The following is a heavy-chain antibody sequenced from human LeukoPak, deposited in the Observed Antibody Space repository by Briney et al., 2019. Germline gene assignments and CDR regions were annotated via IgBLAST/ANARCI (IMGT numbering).Heavy chain of an antibody. CDR3: ARGCPACLDGFDL. CDR1: GGSISNSTYF. Sequence: PSETLSLTCTASGGSISNSTYFWVWMRQPPRKGLEWIGSIYYSGTTYYNPSLKSRLTISVDTSKSQFSLRLSSVTAADTTVYYCARGCPACLDGFDLWGQGTMVTVSS. CDR2: IYYSGTT. D-gene: IGHD2-8*01. V-gene: IGHV4-39*01. J-gene: IGHJ3*01.